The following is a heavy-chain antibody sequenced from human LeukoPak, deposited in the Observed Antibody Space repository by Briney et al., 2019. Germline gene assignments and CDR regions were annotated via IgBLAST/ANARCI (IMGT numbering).Heavy chain of an antibody. CDR2: VTHTEST. CDR1: GGSFSGYY. CDR3: ARGLKYYDGRGRLGY. Sequence: SQTLSLTCDVYGGSFSGYYWSWISQHPGNGLEWIGEVTHTESTNYNPSLKSRVTISVDMSKNHFSLKVSSVTAADTAVYYCARGLKYYDGRGRLGYWGQGALVTVSS. D-gene: IGHD3-22*01. V-gene: IGHV4-34*01. J-gene: IGHJ4*02.